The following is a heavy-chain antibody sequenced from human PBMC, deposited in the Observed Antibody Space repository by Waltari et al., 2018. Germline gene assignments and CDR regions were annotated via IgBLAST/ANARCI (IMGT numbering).Heavy chain of an antibody. J-gene: IGHJ4*02. Sequence: EVQLVESGGGLVQPGGSLRVSCAASGFSFSNYWMSWVRQAPGKGRERVTKITQDGSEKYYVDSVRARFTISRDNAKNSLNLQMNSLRAEDTAVYYCARINWGSIDYWGQGTLVTVSS. V-gene: IGHV3-7*01. D-gene: IGHD7-27*01. CDR2: ITQDGSEK. CDR3: ARINWGSIDY. CDR1: GFSFSNYW.